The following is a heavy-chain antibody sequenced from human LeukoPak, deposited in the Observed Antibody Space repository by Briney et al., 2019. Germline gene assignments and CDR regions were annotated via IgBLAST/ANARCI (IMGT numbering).Heavy chain of an antibody. Sequence: GGSLRLSCAASGFIFSSYWMSWVRQAPGKGLEWVANIKQDGSEKYYVDSVKGRFTISRDNAKNSLYLQMNDLRAEDTAVYYCARDIAVTSFDVFDIWGQGTMVTVSS. D-gene: IGHD6-19*01. CDR2: IKQDGSEK. J-gene: IGHJ3*02. CDR1: GFIFSSYW. V-gene: IGHV3-7*01. CDR3: ARDIAVTSFDVFDI.